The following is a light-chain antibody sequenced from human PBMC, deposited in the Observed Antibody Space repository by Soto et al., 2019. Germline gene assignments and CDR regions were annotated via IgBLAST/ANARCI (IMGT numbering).Light chain of an antibody. CDR1: QTISSY. CDR3: QQSYSTTQWT. J-gene: IGKJ1*01. Sequence: DIQMTQSPSSLSASIGDRVTITCRASQTISSYLNWYQQKPGKAPKLLIYAASSLQSGVPSRFSGSGSGTDFTLSISSLQPEDFGTYYCQQSYSTTQWTFGQGTKVEIK. CDR2: AAS. V-gene: IGKV1-39*01.